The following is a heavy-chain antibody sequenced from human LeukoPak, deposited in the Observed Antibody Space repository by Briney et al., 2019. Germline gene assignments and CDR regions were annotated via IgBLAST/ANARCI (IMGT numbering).Heavy chain of an antibody. D-gene: IGHD2-2*02. CDR1: GFTFSDYA. CDR2: IRFDGTTT. CDR3: VKCSYTTPVGPGVY. J-gene: IGHJ4*02. Sequence: PGGSLRLSCEASGFTFSDYAMQGLCPAPGKGLEWGAFIRFDGTTTYYADPVKGRFAISRDNSKYSLLLQMNSLRPEDTALYFCVKCSYTTPVGPGVYWGQGALVSVS. V-gene: IGHV3-30*02.